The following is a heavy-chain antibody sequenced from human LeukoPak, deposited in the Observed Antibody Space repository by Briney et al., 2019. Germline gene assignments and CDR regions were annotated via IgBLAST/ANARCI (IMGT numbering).Heavy chain of an antibody. J-gene: IGHJ3*02. CDR3: ARDVNNAFDI. Sequence: GGSLRLSCAASGLTFSSYDMHWVRQATGKGLEWVSAIGTAGDTYYRGSVKGRFTISRENAKNSLYLQMNSLRAGDTAVYYCARDVNNAFDIWGQGTMVTVSS. CDR2: IGTAGDT. D-gene: IGHD2/OR15-2a*01. CDR1: GLTFSSYD. V-gene: IGHV3-13*01.